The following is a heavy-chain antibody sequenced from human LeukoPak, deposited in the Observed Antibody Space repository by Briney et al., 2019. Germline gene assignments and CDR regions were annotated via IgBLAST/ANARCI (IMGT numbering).Heavy chain of an antibody. D-gene: IGHD2-21*02. CDR1: DYSISSAYY. J-gene: IGHJ4*02. Sequence: SETLSLTCAVSDYSISSAYYWGWIRQPPGQGLEWIGSIYHSGSTDYNPSLKSRVTISVDTSKNQFSLKLRSVTAADTAAYYCARDQAYCGGDCYFDFWGQGTLVTVSS. CDR3: ARDQAYCGGDCYFDF. V-gene: IGHV4-38-2*02. CDR2: IYHSGST.